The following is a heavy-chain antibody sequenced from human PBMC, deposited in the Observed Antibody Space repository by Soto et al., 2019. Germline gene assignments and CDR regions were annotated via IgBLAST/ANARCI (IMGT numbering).Heavy chain of an antibody. CDR2: VYYTGDT. Sequence: PSETLSLTCTGSGGSITTTNYYWSWVRQPPGKGLEWIANVYYTGDTYYSPSLRSRVTISVDTSKSQFSLILTSVTAADTAMYFCASLQVPGNFDYWGHGTLVTVSS. CDR3: ASLQVPGNFDY. D-gene: IGHD6-13*01. J-gene: IGHJ4*01. CDR1: GGSITTTNYY. V-gene: IGHV4-39*01.